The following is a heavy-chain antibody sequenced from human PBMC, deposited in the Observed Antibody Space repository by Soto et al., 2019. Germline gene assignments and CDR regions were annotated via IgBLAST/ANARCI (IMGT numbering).Heavy chain of an antibody. CDR3: AKDLRGPAAGTWYFDY. CDR2: IIASASTA. Sequence: EVQLLESGGGLVQPGGSLRLSCAASGFAFSNSAMGWVRQAPGKGLEWVSAIIASASTAYYADSVTGRFIISRDNSKHTRYLQMHSLGADDTAVYYGAKDLRGPAAGTWYFDYWGQGTLVTVSS. J-gene: IGHJ4*02. CDR1: GFAFSNSA. D-gene: IGHD6-13*01. V-gene: IGHV3-23*01.